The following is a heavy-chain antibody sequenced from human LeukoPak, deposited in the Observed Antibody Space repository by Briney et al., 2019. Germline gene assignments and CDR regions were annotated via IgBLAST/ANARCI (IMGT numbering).Heavy chain of an antibody. CDR1: GFTFSSYG. V-gene: IGHV3-30*03. J-gene: IGHJ3*02. CDR2: ISYDGSNK. CDR3: GWFGELSDAFDI. Sequence: GRSLRLSCAASGFTFSSYGMHWVRQAPGKGLEWVAVISYDGSNKYYADSVKGRFTISRDNAKNSLYLQMNSLRAEDTAVYYCGWFGELSDAFDIWGQGTMVTVSS. D-gene: IGHD3-10*01.